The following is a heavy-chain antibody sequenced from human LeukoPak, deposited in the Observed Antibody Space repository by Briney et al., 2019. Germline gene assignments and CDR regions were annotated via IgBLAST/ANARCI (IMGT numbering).Heavy chain of an antibody. V-gene: IGHV3-30*01. CDR3: ARESYYFDSSGYYGSFYFDY. Sequence: GGSLRLSCAASGFTFSNYAVHWVRQAPGKGLEWVAVISFDGTNKYYADSVKGRFAISRDNSKNTMYLQMNSLRAEDTAVYYCARESYYFDSSGYYGSFYFDYWGQGTLVTVSS. D-gene: IGHD3-22*01. J-gene: IGHJ4*02. CDR2: ISFDGTNK. CDR1: GFTFSNYA.